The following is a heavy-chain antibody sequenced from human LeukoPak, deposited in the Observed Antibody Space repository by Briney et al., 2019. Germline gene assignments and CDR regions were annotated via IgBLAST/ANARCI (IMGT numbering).Heavy chain of an antibody. CDR1: GFTFSSYS. Sequence: GGSLRLSCAASGFTFSSYSMNWVRQAPGKGLKWVSSISSSSSYIYYADSVKGRFTISRDNAKNSLYLQMNSLRAEDTAVYYCARDSFVSSPYYGMDVWGQGTTVTVSS. D-gene: IGHD3-16*01. CDR2: ISSSSSYI. V-gene: IGHV3-21*01. CDR3: ARDSFVSSPYYGMDV. J-gene: IGHJ6*02.